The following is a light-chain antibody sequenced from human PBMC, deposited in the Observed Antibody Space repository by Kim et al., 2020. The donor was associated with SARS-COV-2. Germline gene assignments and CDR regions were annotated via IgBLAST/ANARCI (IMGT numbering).Light chain of an antibody. Sequence: SACDGETVTIQCRASQSINNWLAWYQQKPGKAPTLLIYKTSSLESGVPSRFSGSGSGTEFTLTISSLQPDDFATYYCQQYKTLWTFGQGTKVDIK. CDR3: QQYKTLWT. CDR1: QSINNW. J-gene: IGKJ1*01. CDR2: KTS. V-gene: IGKV1-5*03.